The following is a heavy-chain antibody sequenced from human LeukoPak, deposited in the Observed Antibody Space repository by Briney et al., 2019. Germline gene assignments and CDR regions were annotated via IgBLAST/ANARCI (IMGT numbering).Heavy chain of an antibody. D-gene: IGHD1-7*01. V-gene: IGHV3-23*01. CDR2: ISGSGGST. Sequence: GGSLRLSCAASGFTFSSYAMTWVRQAPGKGLEWVSAISGSGGSTYYADSVKGRFTISRDNSKNTLFLQMNSLRAEDTAVYYCAKRRGLELLYYYYMDVWGKGTTVTVSS. J-gene: IGHJ6*03. CDR1: GFTFSSYA. CDR3: AKRRGLELLYYYYMDV.